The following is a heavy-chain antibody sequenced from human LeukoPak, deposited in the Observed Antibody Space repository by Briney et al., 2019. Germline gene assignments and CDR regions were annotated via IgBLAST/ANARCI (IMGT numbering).Heavy chain of an antibody. V-gene: IGHV1-69*04. J-gene: IGHJ4*02. Sequence: SVKVSCKASGGTFSSYAISWVRQAPGQGLEWMGRIIPILGIANYAQKFQGRVTITADKSTSTAYMELSSLRSEDTAVYYCARDVEMATPHFDYWGQGTLVTVSS. CDR1: GGTFSSYA. D-gene: IGHD5-24*01. CDR2: IIPILGIA. CDR3: ARDVEMATPHFDY.